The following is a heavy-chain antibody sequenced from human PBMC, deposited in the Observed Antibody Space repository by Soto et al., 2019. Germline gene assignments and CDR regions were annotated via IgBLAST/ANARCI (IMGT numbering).Heavy chain of an antibody. D-gene: IGHD1-26*01. CDR1: GFTFSDYG. Sequence: QVQLAESGGGVVQPGGSLRLSCAASGFTFSDYGIDWIRQAPGKGLEWVAVISHEGSVQYYADSVKGRFTVSRDNSKNILYLQMNRLRPEDTAMYYCAKEGSPKVSRWDDYWGQGTLVTVSS. CDR2: ISHEGSVQ. V-gene: IGHV3-30*18. J-gene: IGHJ4*02. CDR3: AKEGSPKVSRWDDY.